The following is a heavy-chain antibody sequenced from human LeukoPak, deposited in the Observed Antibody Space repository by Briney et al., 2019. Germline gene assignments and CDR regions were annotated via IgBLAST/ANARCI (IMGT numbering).Heavy chain of an antibody. V-gene: IGHV4-38-2*01. CDR1: GYSISSGYY. D-gene: IGHD2-21*01. J-gene: IGHJ4*02. CDR3: ARHAYCGGDCLEIDY. CDR2: VYHSGST. Sequence: PSETLSLTCAVSGYSISSGYYWGWIRQPPGKGLEWIGSVYHSGSTYYNPSLKSRVTISVDTSKNQFSLKLSSVTAADTAVYYCARHAYCGGDCLEIDYWGQGTLVTVSS.